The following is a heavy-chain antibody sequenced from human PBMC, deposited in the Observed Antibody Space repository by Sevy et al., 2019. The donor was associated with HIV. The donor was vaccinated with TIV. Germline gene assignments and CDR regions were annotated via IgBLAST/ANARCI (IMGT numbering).Heavy chain of an antibody. D-gene: IGHD6-6*01. CDR3: ARYTSSSYWFFDL. CDR1: GGSINTHY. V-gene: IGHV4-59*11. Sequence: KQSQTLSLTCTVSGGSINTHYWSWIRQSPGKGLEWLGYIYYSGSTNYNPSLKSRVTISLDTTNNQFSLRVTSVTAADTAVYYCARYTSSSYWFFDLWGRGTQVTVSS. CDR2: IYYSGST. J-gene: IGHJ2*01.